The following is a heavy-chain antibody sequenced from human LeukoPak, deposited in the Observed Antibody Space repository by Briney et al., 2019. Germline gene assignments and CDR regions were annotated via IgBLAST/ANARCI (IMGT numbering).Heavy chain of an antibody. CDR3: ASSRNALSGMDV. CDR2: INPNSGGT. V-gene: IGHV1-2*04. Sequence: ASVKVSCKASGNTFTGYYMHWVRQAPGQGLEWMGWINPNSGGTNYAQKFQGWVTMTRDTSISTAYMELSRLRSDDTAVYYCASSRNALSGMDVWGQGTTVTVSS. J-gene: IGHJ6*02. D-gene: IGHD3-16*01. CDR1: GNTFTGYY.